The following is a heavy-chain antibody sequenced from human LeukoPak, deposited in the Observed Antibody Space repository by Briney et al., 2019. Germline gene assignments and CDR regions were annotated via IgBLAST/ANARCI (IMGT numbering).Heavy chain of an antibody. Sequence: ASVKVSCKASGYTFTGYYMHWVRQAPGQGLEWMGWINPNSGGTNYAQKFQGRVTMTRDTSISTAYMELSRLRSDDTAVYYCARDRASGYSDFDYWGQGTLATVSS. CDR1: GYTFTGYY. V-gene: IGHV1-2*02. J-gene: IGHJ4*02. CDR3: ARDRASGYSDFDY. D-gene: IGHD3-3*01. CDR2: INPNSGGT.